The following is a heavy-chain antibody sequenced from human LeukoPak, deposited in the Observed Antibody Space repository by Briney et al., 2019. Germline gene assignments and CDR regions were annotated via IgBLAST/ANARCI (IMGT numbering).Heavy chain of an antibody. Sequence: SETLSLTCAVSGGSISSRNYYWGWIRQPPGKGLEWIGTIYYSGSTYYSPSLTSRVTVSVDTSENQFSLKLSSVTAADTAVYYCARAHSIASYYYGVDVWGQGTTVTVSS. V-gene: IGHV4-39*07. CDR1: GGSISSRNYY. CDR2: IYYSGST. D-gene: IGHD2/OR15-2a*01. J-gene: IGHJ6*02. CDR3: ARAHSIASYYYGVDV.